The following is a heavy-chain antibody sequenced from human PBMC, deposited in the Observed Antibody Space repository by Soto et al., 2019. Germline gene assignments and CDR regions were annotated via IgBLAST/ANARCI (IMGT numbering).Heavy chain of an antibody. Sequence: PGGSLRLSCAASGFTFNSYSMNWVRQAPGKGLEWVSSISSSSSYIYYADSVKGRFTISRDDAKNSLYLQMNSLRAEDTAVYYCARDGAYCGGDCYSYYSYRDVWGKGTTVTVPS. V-gene: IGHV3-21*01. D-gene: IGHD2-21*01. J-gene: IGHJ6*03. CDR1: GFTFNSYS. CDR2: ISSSSSYI. CDR3: ARDGAYCGGDCYSYYSYRDV.